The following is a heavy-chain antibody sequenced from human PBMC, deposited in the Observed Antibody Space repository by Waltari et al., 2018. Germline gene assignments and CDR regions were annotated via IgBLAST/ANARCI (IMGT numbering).Heavy chain of an antibody. CDR1: GGSFSGYY. D-gene: IGHD5-18*01. J-gene: IGHJ4*02. CDR2: INHSGST. Sequence: QVQLQQWGAGLLKPSETLSLTCAVYGGSFSGYYWSWIRQPPGKGLEWIGEINHSGSTNYNPSLKSRVTISVDTSKNQFSLKLSSVTAADTAVYYCARGWIQLSLDYWGQGTLVTVSS. V-gene: IGHV4-34*01. CDR3: ARGWIQLSLDY.